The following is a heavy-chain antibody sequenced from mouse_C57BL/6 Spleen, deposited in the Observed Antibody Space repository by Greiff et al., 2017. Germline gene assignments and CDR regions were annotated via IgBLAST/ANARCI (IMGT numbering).Heavy chain of an antibody. CDR3: ARYVAYYSNSAMDY. CDR2: IRNKANGYTT. CDR1: GFTFTDYY. Sequence: EVQLVESGGGLVQPGGSLSLSCAASGFTFTDYYMSWVRQPPGKALEWLGFIRNKANGYTTEYSASVKGRFTISRDNSQSILYLKMNALRAEDSATYYCARYVAYYSNSAMDYWGQGTSVTVSS. V-gene: IGHV7-3*01. D-gene: IGHD2-5*01. J-gene: IGHJ4*01.